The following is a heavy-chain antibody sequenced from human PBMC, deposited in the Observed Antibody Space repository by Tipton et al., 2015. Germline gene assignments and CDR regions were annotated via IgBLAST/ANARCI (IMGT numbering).Heavy chain of an antibody. CDR3: ARVRGHWLDGGLFDS. J-gene: IGHJ4*02. CDR1: GGSISSSGYY. CDR2: IYYSGSTY. Sequence: TLSLTCTVSGGSISSSGYYWGWIRQPPGKGLEWIGNIYYSGSTYYYNPSLKSRVTISADTSKNQFSLKLYSVTAADTAVYYCARVRGHWLDGGLFDSWGQGTLVTVSS. V-gene: IGHV4-39*07. D-gene: IGHD6-19*01.